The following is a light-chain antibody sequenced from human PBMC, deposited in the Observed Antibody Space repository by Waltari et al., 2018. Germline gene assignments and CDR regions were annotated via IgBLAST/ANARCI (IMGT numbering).Light chain of an antibody. CDR3: SSYTSSNTLVV. V-gene: IGLV2-14*03. CDR1: SSAVGGYNY. CDR2: DVS. J-gene: IGLJ2*01. Sequence: QSALPQPASVSGSPGQSITISCPGTSSAVGGYNYFSWYQQHPGKAPKLMIYDVSNRPSGVSNRFSGSKSGNTASLTISGLQAEDESDYYCSSYTSSNTLVVFGGGTKLTVL.